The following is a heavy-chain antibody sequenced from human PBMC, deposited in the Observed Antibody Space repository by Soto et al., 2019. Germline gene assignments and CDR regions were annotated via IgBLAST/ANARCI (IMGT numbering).Heavy chain of an antibody. CDR2: ISGGGATT. CDR1: GITFRNHA. J-gene: IGHJ4*02. D-gene: IGHD3-9*01. CDR3: AKDYYDFLTGIFDH. V-gene: IGHV3-23*01. Sequence: EVQLLESGGGLVQPGGSLRLACAVSGITFRNHAMGWVRQAPGKGLEWVSIISGGGATTHSADSVKGRFTISRDNSKNTVYLQMNSLRAEDTAIYFCAKDYYDFLTGIFDHWGQGTLVTVSS.